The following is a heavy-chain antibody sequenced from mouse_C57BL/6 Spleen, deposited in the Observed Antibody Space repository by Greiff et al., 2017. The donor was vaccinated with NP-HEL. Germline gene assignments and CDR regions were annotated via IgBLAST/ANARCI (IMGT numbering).Heavy chain of an antibody. CDR2: IDPSDSYT. J-gene: IGHJ2*01. CDR1: GYTFTSYW. CDR3: ARRYGNPYFDY. Sequence: VQLQQPGAELVKPGASVKLSCKASGYTFTSYWMQWVKQRPGQGLEWIGEIDPSDSYTNYNQKFKGKATLTVDTSSSTAYMQLSSLTSEDSAVYYCARRYGNPYFDYWGQGTTLTVSS. D-gene: IGHD2-10*02. V-gene: IGHV1-50*01.